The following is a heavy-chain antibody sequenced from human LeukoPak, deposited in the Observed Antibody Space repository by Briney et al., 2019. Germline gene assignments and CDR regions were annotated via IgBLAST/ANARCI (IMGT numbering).Heavy chain of an antibody. CDR3: VRQGISGEGIDY. CDR2: INYGDSHT. J-gene: IGHJ4*02. D-gene: IGHD1-20*01. Sequence: GESLKISCKGSGYRFTSDWIGWVRQMPGKGLEWMGIINYGDSHTRYSPSFQGQVTISADKSINTAYLQWSSLQASDTAKYYCVRQGISGEGIDYWGQGTLVTVSS. V-gene: IGHV5-51*01. CDR1: GYRFTSDW.